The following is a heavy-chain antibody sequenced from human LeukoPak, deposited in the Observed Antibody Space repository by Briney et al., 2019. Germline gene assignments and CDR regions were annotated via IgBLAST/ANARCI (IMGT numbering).Heavy chain of an antibody. CDR2: ISGSGGST. CDR1: GFTFSSYA. V-gene: IGHV3-23*01. Sequence: PGGSLRLSCAASGFTFSSYAMSWVRQAPGKGLEWVSAISGSGGSTYYADSVKGRFTISRDNSKNTLYLQMNSLRAEDTALYYCAKDYYGSGSYYPWGQGTLVTVSS. CDR3: AKDYYGSGSYYP. J-gene: IGHJ5*02. D-gene: IGHD3-10*01.